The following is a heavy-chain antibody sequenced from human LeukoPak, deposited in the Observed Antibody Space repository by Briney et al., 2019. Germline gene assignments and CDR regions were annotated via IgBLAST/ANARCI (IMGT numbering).Heavy chain of an antibody. CDR1: GLTLSDYW. CDR3: ASYLYWWSDLGY. CDR2: IKPDGSEK. V-gene: IGHV3-7*01. J-gene: IGHJ4*02. Sequence: GGSLRLSRSASGLTLSDYWLTWVRPAPGKGLAGVANIKPDGSEKYYVASVRGRFTISRDNAKNSLYLQMNSLRVEDTAVYYCASYLYWWSDLGYWGQGTLVTVSS. D-gene: IGHD2-8*02.